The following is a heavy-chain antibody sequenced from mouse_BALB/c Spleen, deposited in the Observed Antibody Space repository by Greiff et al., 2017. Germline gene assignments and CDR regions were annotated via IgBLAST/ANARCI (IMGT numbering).Heavy chain of an antibody. CDR1: GFTFSSFG. J-gene: IGHJ2*01. CDR3: ARSRGYFDY. Sequence: EVKLMESGGGLVQPGGSRKLSCAASGFTFSSFGMHWVRQAPEKGLEWVAYISSGSSTIYYADTVKGRFTISRDNPKNTLFLQMTSLRSEDTAMYYCARSRGYFDYWGQGTTLTVSS. CDR2: ISSGSSTI. V-gene: IGHV5-17*02.